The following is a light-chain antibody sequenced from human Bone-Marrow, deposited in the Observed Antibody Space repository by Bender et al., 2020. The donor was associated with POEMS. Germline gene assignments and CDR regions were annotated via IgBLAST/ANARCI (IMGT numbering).Light chain of an antibody. J-gene: IGLJ3*02. CDR1: RSDVGGYDY. Sequence: QSALTQPASVSGSPGQSITISCTGTRSDVGGYDYVSWYQQHPGKAPKVMIYEVSKRPSGVSNRFSGSKSGNTASLTISGLQAEDEANYYCCSYAGSSTTVFGGGTKLTVL. V-gene: IGLV2-23*02. CDR3: CSYAGSSTTV. CDR2: EVS.